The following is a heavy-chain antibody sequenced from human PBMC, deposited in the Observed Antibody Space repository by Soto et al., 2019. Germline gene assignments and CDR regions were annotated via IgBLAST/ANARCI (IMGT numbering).Heavy chain of an antibody. V-gene: IGHV3-48*01. J-gene: IGHJ4*02. CDR2: INSGSSTI. CDR1: GFTFSNYS. Sequence: EVQLVESGGGLVQPGGSLRLSCAASGFTFSNYSMNWVRQAPGKGLEWVSYINSGSSTIYYADSVKGRFTSSRDNARNSLYLQMNSLRTEDTAVYYCARGGSSGGFSSDLLDYWGQGTLVTVSS. CDR3: ARGGSSGGFSSDLLDY. D-gene: IGHD6-19*01.